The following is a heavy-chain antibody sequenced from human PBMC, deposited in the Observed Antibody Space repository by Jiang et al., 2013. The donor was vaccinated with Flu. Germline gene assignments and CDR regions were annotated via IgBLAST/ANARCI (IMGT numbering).Heavy chain of an antibody. J-gene: IGHJ4*02. V-gene: IGHV3-15*01. D-gene: IGHD1-26*01. CDR3: TTVIVGGGW. CDR2: IKNKGDGGTR. Sequence: VQLVESGGDLVKPGGSLTLSCATSGFNFINAWMSWVRQAPGKGLEWVARIKNKGDGGTRDYAAPVKGRFTISRDDSENTLYLQMNSLKSDDTAVYYCTTVIVGGGWWGQGTLVTVSS. CDR1: GFNFINAW.